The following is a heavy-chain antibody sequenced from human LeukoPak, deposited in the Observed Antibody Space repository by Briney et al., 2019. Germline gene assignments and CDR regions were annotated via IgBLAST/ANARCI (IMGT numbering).Heavy chain of an antibody. CDR1: GGSMSRYY. Sequence: SETLSLTCTVSGGSMSRYYWSWIRQPPGKGLEWIGYIYYSGSTKYNPSLKSRVTISVDTSKNQFSLKLSSVTAADTAVYCARGARAGYNLEPFDYWGQGTLVTVSS. CDR3: ARGARAGYNLEPFDY. V-gene: IGHV4-59*08. D-gene: IGHD5-24*01. J-gene: IGHJ4*02. CDR2: IYYSGST.